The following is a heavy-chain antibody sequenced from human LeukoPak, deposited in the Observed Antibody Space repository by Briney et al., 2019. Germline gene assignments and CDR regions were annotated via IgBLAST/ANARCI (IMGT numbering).Heavy chain of an antibody. CDR1: GFAFNNYA. Sequence: GGSLRLSCAVSGFAFNNYAMHWVRQAPGKGLEWVAFISYDGSDIYYADSVKGRFTISRDNSKNTLYLQMNSLRVEDTAVYFCARDQPGTYTLSGAWGQGTLVTVSS. J-gene: IGHJ5*02. V-gene: IGHV3-30-3*01. CDR2: ISYDGSDI. D-gene: IGHD1-14*01. CDR3: ARDQPGTYTLSGA.